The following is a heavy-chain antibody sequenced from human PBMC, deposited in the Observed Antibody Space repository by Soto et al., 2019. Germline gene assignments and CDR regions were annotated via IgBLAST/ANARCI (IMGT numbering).Heavy chain of an antibody. J-gene: IGHJ6*02. D-gene: IGHD3-9*01. CDR3: ARDLSYLAENHYDIFSGHHSPLYHYGMDV. CDR1: GFTFSSYS. V-gene: IGHV3-48*02. Sequence: PGGSLRLSCTASGFTFSSYSMNWVRQPPGKGLEWVSYISSSSSTTYSADSVTGRFTISRDNANNSLSLQMNSLRDEDTAVYYCARDLSYLAENHYDIFSGHHSPLYHYGMDVWGQGTTVTVSS. CDR2: ISSSSSTT.